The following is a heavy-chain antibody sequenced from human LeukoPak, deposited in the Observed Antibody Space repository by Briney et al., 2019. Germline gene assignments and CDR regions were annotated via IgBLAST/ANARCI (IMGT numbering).Heavy chain of an antibody. D-gene: IGHD4-23*01. CDR3: ARWSDSQRAFDN. Sequence: SETLSLTCSVSGASMINYCWNWLRRPPGRGLEWIGYICHNGATNSYPSLKSRVTKSIDTSKNQSSLRLASVTASDTAVYFCARWSDSQRAFDNWGQGTQVTVSS. V-gene: IGHV4-59*01. J-gene: IGHJ4*02. CDR2: ICHNGAT. CDR1: GASMINYC.